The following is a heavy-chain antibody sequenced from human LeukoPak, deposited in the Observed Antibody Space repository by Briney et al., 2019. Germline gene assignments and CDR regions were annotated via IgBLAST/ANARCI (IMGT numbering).Heavy chain of an antibody. D-gene: IGHD6-19*01. Sequence: GGSLRLSCAASGFTFSSYEMNWVRQAPGKGLEWVSYISSSGSTIYYADSVKGRFTISRDNAKNSLYLQMNSLRAEDTAVYYCARGRRAEAGRDFDYWGQGTLVTVSS. CDR2: ISSSGSTI. J-gene: IGHJ4*02. CDR3: ARGRRAEAGRDFDY. V-gene: IGHV3-48*03. CDR1: GFTFSSYE.